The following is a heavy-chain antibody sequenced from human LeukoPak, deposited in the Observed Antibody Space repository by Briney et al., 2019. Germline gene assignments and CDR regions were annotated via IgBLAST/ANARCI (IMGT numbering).Heavy chain of an antibody. D-gene: IGHD4/OR15-4a*01. J-gene: IGHJ3*02. V-gene: IGHV3-30*02. CDR2: IRYDGSRK. CDR3: AKVSLNMVNDAFDI. Sequence: GGSLRLSCAASGFTFISYGMHWVRQAPDKGLEWVAFIRYDGSRKYYADSVKGRFTISRDNSKNTLYLQMSSLRAEDTAMYYCAKVSLNMVNDAFDIWGQGTMVSVSS. CDR1: GFTFISYG.